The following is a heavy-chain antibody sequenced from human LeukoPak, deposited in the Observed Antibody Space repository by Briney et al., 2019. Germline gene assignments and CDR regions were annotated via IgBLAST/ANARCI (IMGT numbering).Heavy chain of an antibody. CDR3: ARTTVTTIGYYFDY. CDR2: ISYGGST. V-gene: IGHV4-59*01. J-gene: IGHJ4*02. D-gene: IGHD4-17*01. CDR1: GGSIGGYY. Sequence: SETLSLTCTVSGGSIGGYYWSWIRQSPGKGLEWIGYISYGGSTNYNPALKSQVTISADTSKNQISLKLPSVTAADTGVYYCARTTVTTIGYYFDYWGQGTLSPSPQ.